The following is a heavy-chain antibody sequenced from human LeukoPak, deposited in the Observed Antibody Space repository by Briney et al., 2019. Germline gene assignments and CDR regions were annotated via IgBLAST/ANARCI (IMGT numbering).Heavy chain of an antibody. CDR2: IYPGDSDT. J-gene: IGHJ3*02. V-gene: IGHV5-51*01. CDR1: GYSFTNHW. CDR3: ARSNFNAFDI. D-gene: IGHD2-8*01. Sequence: GESLKISCKGSGYSFTNHWIAWVRQMPGKGLEWMGIIYPGDSDTRYSPSFQGQVTISADKSISTAYLQWSSLKASDTAMYYCARSNFNAFDIWGQGTMVTVSS.